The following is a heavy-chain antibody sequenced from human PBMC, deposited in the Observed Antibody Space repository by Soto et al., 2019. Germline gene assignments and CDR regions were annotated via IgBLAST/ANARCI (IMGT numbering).Heavy chain of an antibody. CDR2: IYYSGST. CDR3: ARDQLGYCSSTSCYSDYYYYGMDV. V-gene: IGHV4-31*03. D-gene: IGHD2-2*03. J-gene: IGHJ6*02. CDR1: GGSISSGGYY. Sequence: QVQLQESGPGLVKPSQTLSLTCTVSGGSISSGGYYWSWIRQHPGKGLEWIGYIYYSGSTYYNPSLKSRVTISVDTSKNQFSLKLSSVTAADTAVYYCARDQLGYCSSTSCYSDYYYYGMDVWGQGTTVTVSS.